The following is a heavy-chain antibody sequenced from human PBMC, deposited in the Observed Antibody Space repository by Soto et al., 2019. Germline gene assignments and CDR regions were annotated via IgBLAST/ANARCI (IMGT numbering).Heavy chain of an antibody. CDR3: AREGYNFGPFDY. CDR1: GGSISSYY. V-gene: IGHV4-59*01. Sequence: PSETLSLTCTVSGGSISSYYWSWIRRPPGMGLEWIASISYSGTTSYNSSLKSRVTISIDTSKNQFSLKLNSVTAADTAVYYCAREGYNFGPFDYWGQGALVNVSS. D-gene: IGHD5-18*01. J-gene: IGHJ4*02. CDR2: ISYSGTT.